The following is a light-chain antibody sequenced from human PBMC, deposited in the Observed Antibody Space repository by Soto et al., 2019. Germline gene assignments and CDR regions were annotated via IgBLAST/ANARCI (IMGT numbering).Light chain of an antibody. CDR1: QSVRST. Sequence: EIVMAQSPGTLSVSSGGRGTLFCRASQSVRSTLAWYQRKPGQAPRLLIYGASTRATGIPARFSGSGSGTEFTLTISSLQSEDFAVYYCQQYNNWPWTFGQGTKV. J-gene: IGKJ1*01. V-gene: IGKV3-15*01. CDR3: QQYNNWPWT. CDR2: GAS.